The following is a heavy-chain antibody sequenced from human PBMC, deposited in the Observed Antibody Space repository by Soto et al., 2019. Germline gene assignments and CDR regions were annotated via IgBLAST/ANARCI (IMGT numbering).Heavy chain of an antibody. CDR3: AYFRTGTVRTDY. CDR1: GFTFSSYW. J-gene: IGHJ4*02. CDR2: INSDGSTT. Sequence: PGGSLRLSCAASGFTFSSYWMHWVRQVPGKGLVWVSRINSDGSTTSYADSVKGRFTISRDNAENTLYLQMNSLRAEDTAVYYCAYFRTGTVRTDYWGQGTLVTVSS. V-gene: IGHV3-74*01. D-gene: IGHD1-7*01.